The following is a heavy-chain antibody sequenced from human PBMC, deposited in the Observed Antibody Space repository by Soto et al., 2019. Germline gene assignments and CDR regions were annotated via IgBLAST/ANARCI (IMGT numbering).Heavy chain of an antibody. V-gene: IGHV3-23*01. CDR3: AKNLIVVVLTAIDSLAY. CDR2: ISGSGGST. Sequence: RLSCAASGFTFSSYAMSWVRQAPGKGLEWVSAISGSGGSTYYADSVKGRFTISRDNSKNTLYLQMNSLRAEDTAVYYCAKNLIVVVLTAIDSLAYWGQGSLVT. D-gene: IGHD2-2*01. CDR1: GFTFSSYA. J-gene: IGHJ4*02.